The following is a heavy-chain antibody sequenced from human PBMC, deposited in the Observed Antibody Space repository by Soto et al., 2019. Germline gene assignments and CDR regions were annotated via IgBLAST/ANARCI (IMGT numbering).Heavy chain of an antibody. CDR1: GFSFDDYA. J-gene: IGHJ2*01. V-gene: IGHV3-9*01. CDR2: ISWNSNNI. Sequence: EVQLVESGGGLVQPGRSLRLSCAASGFSFDDYAMHWVRQTPGKGLEWVSGISWNSNNIGYADSMKGRFAISRDNAKKSVYLQMNSLRVEDTALYYCARRPHGDWYFDFWGRGTLVTGSS. D-gene: IGHD1-1*01. CDR3: ARRPHGDWYFDF.